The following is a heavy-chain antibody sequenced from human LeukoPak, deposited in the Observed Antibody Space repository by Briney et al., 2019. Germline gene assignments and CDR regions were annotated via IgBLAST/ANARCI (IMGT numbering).Heavy chain of an antibody. Sequence: GGSLRLSCAASGFTFSNYGMHWVRQAPGKGLEWVAFIQYDGNYKYYADSVKGRFTISRDNSKNTLYLQMNSLRAENTAVYYCATRDYYDYYMDVWGKGTTVTVSS. CDR2: IQYDGNYK. CDR3: ATRDYYDYYMDV. J-gene: IGHJ6*03. CDR1: GFTFSNYG. V-gene: IGHV3-30*02.